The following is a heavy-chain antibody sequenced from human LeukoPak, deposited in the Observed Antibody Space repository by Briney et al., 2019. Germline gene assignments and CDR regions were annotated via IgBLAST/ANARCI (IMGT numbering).Heavy chain of an antibody. D-gene: IGHD3-22*01. CDR3: ARHAVMTTSAFDI. CDR1: GGSISSSSYY. Sequence: SETLSLTCTVSGGSISSSSYYWGWIRQPPGKGLEWIVSIYYSGSTYYNPSLKSRVTISVDTSKNQFSLKLSSVTAADTAVYYCARHAVMTTSAFDIWGQGTMVTVSS. V-gene: IGHV4-39*01. J-gene: IGHJ3*02. CDR2: IYYSGST.